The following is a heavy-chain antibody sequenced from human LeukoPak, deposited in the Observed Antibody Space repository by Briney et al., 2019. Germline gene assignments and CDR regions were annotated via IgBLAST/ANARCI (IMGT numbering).Heavy chain of an antibody. CDR2: IYPGDSDT. J-gene: IGHJ4*02. CDR3: ARSYDPTTRAIGY. D-gene: IGHD1-7*01. Sequence: GESLKISCKGSGYSFTNYWIGWVRQMPGKGLEWMGIIYPGDSDTRYSPSFQGQVTISADKSISTAYLQWSSLKASDTAMYYCARSYDPTTRAIGYWGQGTLVSVSS. CDR1: GYSFTNYW. V-gene: IGHV5-51*01.